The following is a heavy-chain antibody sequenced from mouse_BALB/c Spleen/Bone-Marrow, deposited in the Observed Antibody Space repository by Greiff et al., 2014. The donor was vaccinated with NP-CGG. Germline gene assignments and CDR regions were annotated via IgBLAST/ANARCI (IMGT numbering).Heavy chain of an antibody. J-gene: IGHJ3*01. V-gene: IGHV14-3*02. CDR1: GFNIKDTY. Sequence: EVQGVESGAELVKPGASVKLSCTAFGFNIKDTYMHWVKQRPEQGLEWIGRIDPANGDTKYDPKFQGKATITADTSSYTAYLQLSSLTSEDTAVYYCAPYYYGSSLFAYWGQGTLVTVSA. CDR3: APYYYGSSLFAY. D-gene: IGHD1-1*01. CDR2: IDPANGDT.